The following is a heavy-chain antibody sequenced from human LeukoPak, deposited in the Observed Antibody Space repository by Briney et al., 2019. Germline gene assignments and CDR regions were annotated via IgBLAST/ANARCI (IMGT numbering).Heavy chain of an antibody. V-gene: IGHV4-39*01. D-gene: IGHD2-2*01. CDR2: IYYSGST. CDR3: ARQYCSSTTCWAYFDY. Sequence: ASETLSLTCTVPGGSISSSGHYWGWIRQPPGKGLEWIGIIYYSGSTYYNPSLKSRVTISVDTSKNQFSLKLSSVTAADTAVYYCARQYCSSTTCWAYFDYWGQGTLVTVSS. CDR1: GGSISSSGHY. J-gene: IGHJ4*02.